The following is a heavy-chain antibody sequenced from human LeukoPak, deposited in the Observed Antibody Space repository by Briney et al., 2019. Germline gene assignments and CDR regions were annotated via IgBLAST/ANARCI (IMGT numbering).Heavy chain of an antibody. Sequence: ASVKVSCKASGFTFTSSAMQWVRQARGQRLEWIGWIVVGSGNTNYAQKFQERVTITRDMSTSTAYMELSSLRSEDTAVYYCAAASEIAVVTADAFDIWGQGTMVTVSS. J-gene: IGHJ3*02. CDR2: IVVGSGNT. CDR3: AAASEIAVVTADAFDI. V-gene: IGHV1-58*02. D-gene: IGHD2-21*02. CDR1: GFTFTSSA.